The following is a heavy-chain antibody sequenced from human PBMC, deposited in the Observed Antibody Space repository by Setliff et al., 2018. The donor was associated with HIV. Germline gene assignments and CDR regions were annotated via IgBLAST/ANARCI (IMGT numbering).Heavy chain of an antibody. Sequence: PGGSLRLSCAASGFTVSTNYMSWVRQAPGKGLEWVSAISGSGGSTYYADSVKGRFTISRDNSKNTLYLQMNSLRAEDTAVYYCAKAAVVTQMAFDIWGQGTMVTVSS. D-gene: IGHD2-21*02. J-gene: IGHJ3*02. V-gene: IGHV3-23*01. CDR1: GFTVSTNY. CDR3: AKAAVVTQMAFDI. CDR2: ISGSGGST.